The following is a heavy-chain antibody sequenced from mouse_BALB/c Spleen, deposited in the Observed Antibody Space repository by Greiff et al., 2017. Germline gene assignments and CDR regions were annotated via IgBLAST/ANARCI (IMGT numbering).Heavy chain of an antibody. CDR3: SRDYYGSSSAY. J-gene: IGHJ3*01. Sequence: VQLQQSGAELVKPGASVKLSCTASGFNITDTYMHWVKQRPAPGLEWIGRIDPANGNTNYDPKFQGKATITADTSSNTAYLHLSSLTSEDTAVYCCSRDYYGSSSAYWGQGTLVTVSA. CDR2: IDPANGNT. CDR1: GFNITDTY. D-gene: IGHD1-1*01. V-gene: IGHV14-3*02.